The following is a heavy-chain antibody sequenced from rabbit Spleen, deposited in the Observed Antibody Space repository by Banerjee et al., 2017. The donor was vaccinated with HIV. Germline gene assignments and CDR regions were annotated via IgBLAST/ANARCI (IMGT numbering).Heavy chain of an antibody. J-gene: IGHJ3*01. V-gene: IGHV1S45*01. CDR2: INVLTGKA. D-gene: IGHD8-1*01. CDR3: ARDTGSSFSSYGMDL. CDR1: GFPFSEKAV. Sequence: QEQLEESGGGLVKPGASLTLTCKASGFPFSEKAVMCWVRQAPGKGLTWIACINVLTGKAVYASWAKGRFTFSRTSSTTVTLQMTSLTAADTATYFCARDTGSSFSSYGMDLWGQGTLVTVS.